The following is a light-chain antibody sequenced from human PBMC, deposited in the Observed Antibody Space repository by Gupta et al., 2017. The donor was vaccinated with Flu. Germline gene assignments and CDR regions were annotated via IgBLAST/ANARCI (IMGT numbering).Light chain of an antibody. Sequence: DIVLTQSPGTLSLSPGETATLSCRASQSISSSYLAWYQQKPGQTPRLLIYGASSRATGIPDRFSGSGSGTDFTLSISRLEPEDFAVYYCQKYGGSPYIFGQGTKLEIK. V-gene: IGKV3-20*01. CDR1: QSISSSY. CDR3: QKYGGSPYI. J-gene: IGKJ2*01. CDR2: GAS.